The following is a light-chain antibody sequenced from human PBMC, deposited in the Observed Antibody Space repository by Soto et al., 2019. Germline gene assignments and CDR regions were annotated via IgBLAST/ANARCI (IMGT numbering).Light chain of an antibody. CDR1: QSISTY. CDR2: AAS. Sequence: DIQMTQSPSSLSASVGDRVTITCRASQSISTYLNWYQQKPGKAPKLLIYAASSLQSGVPSRFSGSGSGTDFTLTISSLQPEDIATYYCQQYHNFPPYTFGQGTKLEIK. J-gene: IGKJ2*01. V-gene: IGKV1-39*01. CDR3: QQYHNFPPYT.